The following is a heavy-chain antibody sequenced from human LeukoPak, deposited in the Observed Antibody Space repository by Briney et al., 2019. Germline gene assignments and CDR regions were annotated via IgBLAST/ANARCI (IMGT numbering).Heavy chain of an antibody. J-gene: IGHJ6*03. V-gene: IGHV3-30*02. CDR2: IRYDGSNK. CDR3: ARDGYCSSTSCYTGYYYYYYMDV. D-gene: IGHD2-2*02. CDR1: GFTFSSYG. Sequence: PGGSLRLSCAASGFTFSSYGMHWVRQAPDKGLEWVAFIRYDGSNKYYADSVKGRFTISRDNSKNTLYLQMNSLRAEDTAVYYCARDGYCSSTSCYTGYYYYYYMDVWGKGTTVTVSS.